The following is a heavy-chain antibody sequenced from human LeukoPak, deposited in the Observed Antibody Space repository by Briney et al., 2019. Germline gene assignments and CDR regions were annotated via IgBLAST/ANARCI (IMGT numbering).Heavy chain of an antibody. J-gene: IGHJ6*02. CDR2: IYPGDSDT. Sequence: GESLKISCKGSGYSFTSYWIGWVRQMPGKGLEWMGIIYPGDSDTRYSPSFQGQVTISADKSISTAYLQWSSLKASDTAMYYCAGRIAAAAPLYYYYGMDVWGQGTTVTVSS. CDR3: AGRIAAAAPLYYYYGMDV. V-gene: IGHV5-51*01. CDR1: GYSFTSYW. D-gene: IGHD6-13*01.